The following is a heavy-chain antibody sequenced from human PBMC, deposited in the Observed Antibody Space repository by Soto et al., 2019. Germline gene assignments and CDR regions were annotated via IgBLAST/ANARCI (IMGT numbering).Heavy chain of an antibody. CDR3: ARDTPYYYSGMDF. J-gene: IGHJ6*02. CDR1: GGSISSGGYY. Sequence: SETLSLTCTVSGGSISSGGYYWSWIRQHPGKGLEWIGYIYYSGSTYYNPSLESRVTISVDTSKNQFSLKLSSVTAADTAVYYCARDTPYYYSGMDFWGQVNRVTVSS. CDR2: IYYSGST. V-gene: IGHV4-31*03.